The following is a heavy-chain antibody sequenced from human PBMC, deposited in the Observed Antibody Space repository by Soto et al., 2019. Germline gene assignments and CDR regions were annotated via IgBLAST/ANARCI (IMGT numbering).Heavy chain of an antibody. D-gene: IGHD1-1*01. V-gene: IGHV1-18*01. CDR2: IGADNGDT. J-gene: IGHJ5*02. Sequence: QVQLVQSGAEVKKPGASVKVSCKASGYTFSTYGFSWVRQAPGQGLEWMGWIGADNGDTNYAQNFQGRVTMTTDTSTNISYMELRSLTSDDTAVYFCAIDWKGAEGFDPWGQGTLVTVSS. CDR3: AIDWKGAEGFDP. CDR1: GYTFSTYG.